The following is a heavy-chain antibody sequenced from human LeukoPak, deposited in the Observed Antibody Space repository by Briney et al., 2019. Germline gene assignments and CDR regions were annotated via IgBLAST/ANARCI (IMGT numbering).Heavy chain of an antibody. J-gene: IGHJ4*02. CDR1: GFTFSTFD. CDR2: IGKTGDT. D-gene: IGHD1-14*01. Sequence: QTGGSLRLSCAASGFTFSTFDFYWVRQAAGKGLEWVSGIGKTGDTYYLDSVKGRFTFSRENAKNSLSLQMNSLRAGDTAVYYCARGAPTGFDYWGPGTLVTVS. CDR3: ARGAPTGFDY. V-gene: IGHV3-13*01.